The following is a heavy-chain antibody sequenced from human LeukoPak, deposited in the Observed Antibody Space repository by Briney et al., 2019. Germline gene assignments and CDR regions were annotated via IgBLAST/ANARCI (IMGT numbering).Heavy chain of an antibody. Sequence: PSETLSLTCTVSGGSISSYFWSRIRQPAGEGLEWIGRIYTSGSTNYNPSLKSRVTVSVDTSKNQFSLKLTSVTAADTAVYYCARGPRSSGAYSFDYWGQGTLVTVSS. V-gene: IGHV4-4*07. J-gene: IGHJ4*02. CDR2: IYTSGST. D-gene: IGHD6-19*01. CDR3: ARGPRSSGAYSFDY. CDR1: GGSISSYF.